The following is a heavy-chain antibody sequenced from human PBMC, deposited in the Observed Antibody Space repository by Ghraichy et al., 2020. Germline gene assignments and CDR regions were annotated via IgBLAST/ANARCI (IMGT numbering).Heavy chain of an antibody. CDR1: GFTFGDYA. CDR2: IRSKAYGGTT. J-gene: IGHJ5*02. D-gene: IGHD4-11*01. CDR3: TRGEEDYSNYVDWFDP. Sequence: GGSLRLSCTASGFTFGDYAMSWFRQAPGKGLEWVGFIRSKAYGGTTEYAASVKGRFTISRDDSKSIAYLQMNSLKTEDTAVYYCTRGEEDYSNYVDWFDPWGQGTLVTXSS. V-gene: IGHV3-49*03.